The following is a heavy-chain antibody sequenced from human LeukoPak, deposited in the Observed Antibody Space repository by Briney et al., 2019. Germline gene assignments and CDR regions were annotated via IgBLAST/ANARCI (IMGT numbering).Heavy chain of an antibody. D-gene: IGHD3-10*01. J-gene: IGHJ5*02. CDR3: ARVVPPSYYYGSGSYYSFNWFDP. CDR2: INHSGST. Sequence: PSETLSLTCAVYGGSFSGYYWSWIRQPPGKGLEWIGEINHSGSTNYNPSLKSRVTISVDTSKNQSSLKLSSVTAADTAVYYCARVVPPSYYYGSGSYYSFNWFDPWGQGPLVTVSS. V-gene: IGHV4-34*01. CDR1: GGSFSGYY.